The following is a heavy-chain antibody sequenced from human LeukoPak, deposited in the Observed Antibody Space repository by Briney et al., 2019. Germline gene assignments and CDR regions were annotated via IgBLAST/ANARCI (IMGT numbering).Heavy chain of an antibody. CDR1: TFWFSTYW. CDR2: TKKVGSET. D-gene: IGHD3-3*01. J-gene: IGHJ5*02. CDR3: ARRGYFEFWRGYFQRLEGWFDP. Sequence: RGSRRPSCAVSTFWFSTYWMTWDSHAPGNWLGWVAKTKKVGSETYYVDSEKGRFTVSRDNAKNSLYLEMNSLRVDDTAVYYCARRGYFEFWRGYFQRLEGWFDPWGQGTLVIVSS. V-gene: IGHV3-7*01.